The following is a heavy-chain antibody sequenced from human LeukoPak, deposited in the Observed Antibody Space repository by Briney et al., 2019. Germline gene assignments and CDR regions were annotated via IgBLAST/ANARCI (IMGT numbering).Heavy chain of an antibody. J-gene: IGHJ3*02. CDR2: IKQDGSER. Sequence: PGGSLRLSCEASEFIFSKYWMSWVRQAPEKGLEWVANIKQDGSERYYVGSVKGRFTISRDNAKNSPYLQMNSLRAEDTAVYYCAGFDAFDIWGQGTMVTVSS. CDR3: AGFDAFDI. CDR1: EFIFSKYW. V-gene: IGHV3-7*04.